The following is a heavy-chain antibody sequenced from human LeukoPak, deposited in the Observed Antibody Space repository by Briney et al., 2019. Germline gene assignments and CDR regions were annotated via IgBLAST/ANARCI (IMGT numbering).Heavy chain of an antibody. V-gene: IGHV3-23*01. CDR2: ISDSGGRT. J-gene: IGHJ4*02. CDR3: ARGSGVHV. Sequence: GGSLRLSCAVSGITLSNYGMSWVRQAPGKGLEWVAGISDSGGRTNYADSVKGRFTISRDNANNSLFLQMNNLGVEDTGVYYCARGSGVHVWGQGTLVIVSS. D-gene: IGHD3-10*01. CDR1: GITLSNYG.